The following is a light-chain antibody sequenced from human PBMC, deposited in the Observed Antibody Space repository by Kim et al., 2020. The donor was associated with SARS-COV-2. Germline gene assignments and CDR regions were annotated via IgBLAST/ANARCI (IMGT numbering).Light chain of an antibody. CDR1: QRVSSNY. V-gene: IGKV3-20*01. CDR3: QQYDKSPVT. J-gene: IGKJ2*01. CDR2: AAS. Sequence: PGKTATPACTAIQRVSSNYIARHQQKPRQAPRLIIFAASIRATGIPDRFSGSGSGAGVTLTISRLEPEDSAVYYCQQYDKSPVTFGQGTKLEI.